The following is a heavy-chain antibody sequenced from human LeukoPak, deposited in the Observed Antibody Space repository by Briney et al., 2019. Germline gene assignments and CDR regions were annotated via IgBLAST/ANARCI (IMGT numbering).Heavy chain of an antibody. J-gene: IGHJ4*02. D-gene: IGHD2-2*01. CDR2: IWSDGNNK. Sequence: PGGSLRLSCAASGFSFWHHAMHWVRQAPGKGLEWLSQIWSDGNNKYYADTVRGRFTISRDTSKNTLCLEMNSLRAEDTAIYYCARDGQQSSPYAYDYWGQGTLVTVSS. CDR1: GFSFWHHA. V-gene: IGHV3-33*01. CDR3: ARDGQQSSPYAYDY.